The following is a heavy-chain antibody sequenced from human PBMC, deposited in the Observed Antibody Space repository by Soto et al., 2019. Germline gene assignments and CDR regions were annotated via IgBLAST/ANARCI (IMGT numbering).Heavy chain of an antibody. D-gene: IGHD3-3*01. J-gene: IGHJ4*02. V-gene: IGHV1-69*06. CDR3: ARRDTSGFLRYFDN. Sequence: ASVKVSCKSSGGTFSSFINYPINWVRQAPGQGLEWMGGIVPNVGTENYAQKFRGKVTITADKSTGTAYMELSSLRSEDTALYYCARRDTSGFLRYFDNWSQGTQVTVSS. CDR1: GGTFSSFINYP. CDR2: IVPNVGTE.